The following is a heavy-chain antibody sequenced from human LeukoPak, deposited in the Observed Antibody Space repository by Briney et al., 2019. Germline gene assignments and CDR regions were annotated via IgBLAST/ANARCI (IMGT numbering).Heavy chain of an antibody. J-gene: IGHJ5*02. CDR3: AGQSGSGSLPPPFDP. Sequence: SETLSLTCSVSGASVTSGGFYWGWLRQPPGKGPDWIATVYYTGSTYYNPSLKSRVTISIDTSQNQFSLRLTSVTTTDTAISHCAGQSGSGSLPPPFDPWGQGTLVTV. CDR2: VYYTGST. CDR1: GASVTSGGFY. D-gene: IGHD3-10*01. V-gene: IGHV4-39*01.